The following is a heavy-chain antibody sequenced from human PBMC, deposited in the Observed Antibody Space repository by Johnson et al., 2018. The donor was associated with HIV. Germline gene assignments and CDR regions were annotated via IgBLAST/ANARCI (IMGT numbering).Heavy chain of an antibody. CDR3: ARERTYSSGYAFDI. Sequence: QVQLVESGGVVVQPGRSLRLSCAASGFTFSSYAMHWVRQAPGKGLEWVAVISYDGSNKYYADSVKGRFTISRDNSKNTLYLQMNSLRAEDTAVYYCARERTYSSGYAFDIWGQGTMVTVSS. V-gene: IGHV3-30*04. J-gene: IGHJ3*02. CDR1: GFTFSSYA. D-gene: IGHD6-19*01. CDR2: ISYDGSNK.